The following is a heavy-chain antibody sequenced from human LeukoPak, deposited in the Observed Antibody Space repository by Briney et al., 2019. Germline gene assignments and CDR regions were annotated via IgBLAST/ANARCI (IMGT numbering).Heavy chain of an antibody. V-gene: IGHV3-21*01. CDR3: ARDGILMVYAIHY. CDR2: ISWNSNSI. J-gene: IGHJ4*02. D-gene: IGHD2-8*01. CDR1: GFIFSSYS. Sequence: GGSLRLSCAASGFIFSSYSMNWVRQAPGKGLEWVSGISWNSNSIDYADSVKGRFTISRDNAKNSLYLQLNSLRAEDTAVYYCARDGILMVYAIHYWGQGTLVTVSS.